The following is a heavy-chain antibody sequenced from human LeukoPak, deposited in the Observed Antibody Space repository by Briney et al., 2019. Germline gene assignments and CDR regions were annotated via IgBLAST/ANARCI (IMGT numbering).Heavy chain of an antibody. CDR1: GYTFTNFV. CDR2: INTITGNP. J-gene: IGHJ3*02. CDR3: ARDRGYVDI. D-gene: IGHD2-2*01. Sequence: ASVKVSCKASGYTFTNFVINWVRQAPGQGPEWMGWINTITGNPTYAQGFTGRFVFSLDTSVSTAYLQINSLKADDTAVYYCARDRGYVDIWGQGTMVTVSS. V-gene: IGHV7-4-1*02.